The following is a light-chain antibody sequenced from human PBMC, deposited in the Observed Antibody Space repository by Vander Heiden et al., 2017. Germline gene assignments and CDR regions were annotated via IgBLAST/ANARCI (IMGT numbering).Light chain of an antibody. CDR1: QSVLYSSNNKNY. V-gene: IGKV4-1*01. CDR3: QQYYSTPIT. J-gene: IGKJ5*01. Sequence: DIVMTQSPDSLAVSLGERANINCKSSQSVLYSSNNKNYLAWYQQKPGQPPKLLIYWASTRESGVPDRFSGSGSGTDFTLTISSLQAEDVAVYYCQQYYSTPITFGQGTRLXIK. CDR2: WAS.